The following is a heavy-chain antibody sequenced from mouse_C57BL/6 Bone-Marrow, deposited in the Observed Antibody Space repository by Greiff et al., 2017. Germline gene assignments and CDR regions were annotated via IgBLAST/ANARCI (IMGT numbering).Heavy chain of an antibody. Sequence: EVQLQQSGPVLVKPGASVKMSCKASGYTFTDYYMNWVKQSHGKSLEWIGVINPYNGGTSYNQKFKGKATLTVDKSSSTAYMELNSLTSEDSAVYYCARSWDGYYAWYFDVWGTGTTVTVSS. D-gene: IGHD2-3*01. CDR3: ARSWDGYYAWYFDV. CDR1: GYTFTDYY. V-gene: IGHV1-19*01. J-gene: IGHJ1*03. CDR2: INPYNGGT.